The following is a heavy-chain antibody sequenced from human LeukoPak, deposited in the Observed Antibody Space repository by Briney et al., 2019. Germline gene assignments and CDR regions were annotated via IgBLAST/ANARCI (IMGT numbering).Heavy chain of an antibody. CDR3: AKVTGILGFYYGSGSHIDY. J-gene: IGHJ4*02. Sequence: GGSLRLSCAASGFTFPSYAISWVRQPPGKGLEWVSAISGSGDDTYYADSVKGRFTISRHNSKNTVYLQMNSLRAEDTAVYYYAKVTGILGFYYGSGSHIDYWGQGTLVTVSS. CDR1: GFTFPSYA. D-gene: IGHD3-10*01. CDR2: ISGSGDDT. V-gene: IGHV3-23*01.